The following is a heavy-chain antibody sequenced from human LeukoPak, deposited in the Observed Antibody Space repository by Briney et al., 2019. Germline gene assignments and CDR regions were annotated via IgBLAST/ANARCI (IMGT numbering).Heavy chain of an antibody. Sequence: GGSLRLSCAASGFTFSSYAMHWVRQAPGKGLEWVAVISYDGSNKYYADSVKGRFTISRDNSKNTLYLQMNSLRAEDTAVYYCAKVERTYYYGSGSYLPKNFDYWGQGTLVTVSS. CDR3: AKVERTYYYGSGSYLPKNFDY. CDR1: GFTFSSYA. J-gene: IGHJ4*02. CDR2: ISYDGSNK. V-gene: IGHV3-30-3*01. D-gene: IGHD3-10*01.